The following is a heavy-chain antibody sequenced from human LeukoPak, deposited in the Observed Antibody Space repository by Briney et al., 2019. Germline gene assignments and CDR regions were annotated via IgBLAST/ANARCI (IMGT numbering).Heavy chain of an antibody. J-gene: IGHJ4*02. D-gene: IGHD3-22*01. CDR1: GYTFTSYD. CDR2: MNPNSGNT. Sequence: ASVKVSCKASGYTFTSYDINWVRQATGQGLEWMGWMNPNSGNTGYAQKFQGRVTMTRNTSISTAYMELSSLRSEDTAVYYCAGGYESSGYYLDWGQETLVTVPS. V-gene: IGHV1-8*01. CDR3: AGGYESSGYYLD.